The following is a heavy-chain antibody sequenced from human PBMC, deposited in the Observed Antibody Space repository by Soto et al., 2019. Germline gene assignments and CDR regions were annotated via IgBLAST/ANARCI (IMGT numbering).Heavy chain of an antibody. J-gene: IGHJ6*02. CDR3: ARVEGITIFGVVNPLDV. CDR1: GYTFTSYY. CDR2: INPSGDST. V-gene: IGHV1-46*01. D-gene: IGHD3-3*01. Sequence: ASVKVSCKASGYTFTSYYMHWVRQAPGQGLEWMGIINPSGDSTSYAQKFQGRVTMTRDTSTSTVYMELSSLRSEDTAVYYCARVEGITIFGVVNPLDVWGQGTTVTVSS.